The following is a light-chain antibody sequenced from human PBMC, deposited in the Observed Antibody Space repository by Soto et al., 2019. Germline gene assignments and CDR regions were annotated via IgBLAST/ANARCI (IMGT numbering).Light chain of an antibody. CDR3: QQYYSTPWT. Sequence: ETVMTQSPATLSVSPGERATLSCRASQSVSSKLAWYQQKPGQAPRLLIYGASTRATGIPARFSGSGSGTDFTLTISSLQAEDVAVYYCQQYYSTPWTFGQGTKVDIK. J-gene: IGKJ1*01. V-gene: IGKV3D-15*01. CDR2: GAS. CDR1: QSVSSK.